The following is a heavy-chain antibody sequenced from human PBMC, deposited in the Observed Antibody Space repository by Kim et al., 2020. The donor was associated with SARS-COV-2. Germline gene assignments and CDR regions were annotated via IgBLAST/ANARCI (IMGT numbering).Heavy chain of an antibody. CDR2: IIPIFGTA. J-gene: IGHJ6*02. CDR3: ARRDPGVATYPSYYYGMDV. Sequence: SVKVSCKASGGTFSSYAISWVRQAPGQGLEWMGGIIPIFGTANYAQKFQGRVTITADESTSTAYMELSSLRSEDTAVYYCARRDPGVATYPSYYYGMDVWGQGTTVTVSS. D-gene: IGHD5-12*01. V-gene: IGHV1-69*13. CDR1: GGTFSSYA.